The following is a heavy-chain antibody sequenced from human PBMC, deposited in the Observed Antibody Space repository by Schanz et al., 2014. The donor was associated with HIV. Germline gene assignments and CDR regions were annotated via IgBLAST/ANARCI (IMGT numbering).Heavy chain of an antibody. J-gene: IGHJ3*01. V-gene: IGHV3-30*03. CDR1: GFTFRRYG. CDR2: ISYDGSNK. Sequence: QVQLVESGGGVVQPGRSLRLSCAASGFTFRRYGMHWVRQAPGKGREWVAVISYDGSNKYYADSVKGRFTISRDNSKNTLYLQMNSLRAEDTAVYYCARDPVGARASYSFELWGQGAMVTVSS. D-gene: IGHD1-26*01. CDR3: ARDPVGARASYSFEL.